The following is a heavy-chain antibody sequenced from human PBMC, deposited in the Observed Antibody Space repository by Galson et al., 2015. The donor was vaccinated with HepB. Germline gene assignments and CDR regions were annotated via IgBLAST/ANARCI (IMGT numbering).Heavy chain of an antibody. CDR1: GGSLSSYY. CDR3: ASSPTSRLPHFGY. V-gene: IGHV4-59*08. Sequence: QVQLQESGPGLVKPSETLSLTCTVSGGSLSSYYWSWIRQPPGKGLEWIGYIYYSGSTNYNPSLKSRVTISVDTSKNQFSLKLSSVTAADTAVYYCASSPTSRLPHFGYWGQGTLVTVSS. CDR2: IYYSGST. J-gene: IGHJ4*02.